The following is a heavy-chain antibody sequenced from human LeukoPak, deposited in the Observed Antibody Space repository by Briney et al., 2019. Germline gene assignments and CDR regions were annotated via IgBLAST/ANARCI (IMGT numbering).Heavy chain of an antibody. J-gene: IGHJ6*03. CDR2: IIHSGST. CDR3: ARGRVDTIFGVVIIEGPSYYYYMDV. CDR1: GGSFCGYY. V-gene: IGHV4-34*01. D-gene: IGHD3-3*01. Sequence: PSETLSLTCALYGGSFCGYYGSRIPQPPGKGREWLGEIIHSGSTNYNPSIKRRVTISVDTSKNQFSLKLSSVTAANTAVYYSARGRVDTIFGVVIIEGPSYYYYMDVWGKGTTVTVSS.